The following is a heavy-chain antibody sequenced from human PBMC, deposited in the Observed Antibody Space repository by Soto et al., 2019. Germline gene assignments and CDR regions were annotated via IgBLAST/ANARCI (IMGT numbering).Heavy chain of an antibody. J-gene: IGHJ1*01. CDR3: PRDQLSLGQWLEASEYFQH. Sequence: ASVKVSCKASGYTFTGYYMHWVRQAPGQGLEWMGWINPNSGGTNYAQKFQGRVTMTRDTSISTAYMELSRLRSDDTAVYYCPRDQLSLGQWLEASEYFQHWGQGTLVTVSS. D-gene: IGHD6-19*01. CDR2: INPNSGGT. CDR1: GYTFTGYY. V-gene: IGHV1-2*02.